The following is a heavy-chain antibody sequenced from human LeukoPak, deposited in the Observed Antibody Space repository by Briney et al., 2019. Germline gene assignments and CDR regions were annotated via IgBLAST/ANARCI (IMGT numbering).Heavy chain of an antibody. D-gene: IGHD6-13*01. Sequence: SVKVSCKASGGTFSSYAISWVRQAPGQGLEWMGKIIPIFGTANYAQKFQGRVTITTDESTSTAYMELSSLRSEDTAVYYCASQLLAAHWFDPWGQGTLVTVSS. CDR2: IIPIFGTA. CDR3: ASQLLAAHWFDP. CDR1: GGTFSSYA. J-gene: IGHJ5*02. V-gene: IGHV1-69*05.